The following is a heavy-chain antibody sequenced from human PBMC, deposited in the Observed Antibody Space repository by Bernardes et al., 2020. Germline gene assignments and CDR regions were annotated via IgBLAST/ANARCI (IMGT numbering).Heavy chain of an antibody. CDR2: ISGYDGHT. Sequence: ASVKVSCKASGYTFRSYGITWVRQAPGKGLEWMGWISGYDGHTNYAEKFQGRVTVASDTSTSTAHMELTSLRSDDTGVYYCARALFADDYSSSYMDYWGQGTLVTVSS. CDR1: GYTFRSYG. J-gene: IGHJ4*02. D-gene: IGHD6-6*01. V-gene: IGHV1-18*01. CDR3: ARALFADDYSSSYMDY.